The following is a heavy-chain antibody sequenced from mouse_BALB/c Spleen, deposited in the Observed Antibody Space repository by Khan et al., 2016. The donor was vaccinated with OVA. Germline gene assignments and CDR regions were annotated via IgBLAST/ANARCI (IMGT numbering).Heavy chain of an antibody. D-gene: IGHD2-1*01. CDR3: SRSNGNYWFAY. Sequence: QIQLVQSGPELKKPGETVTISCKASGYTLTDYGMNWVKQAPGMGLKWMSWINTYTGEATSADDFNVRFAVSLETSANTAYLQINNLKTEDTATYFCSRSNGNYWFAYVGQGTLVTVSA. J-gene: IGHJ3*01. V-gene: IGHV9-3-1*01. CDR2: INTYTGEA. CDR1: GYTLTDYG.